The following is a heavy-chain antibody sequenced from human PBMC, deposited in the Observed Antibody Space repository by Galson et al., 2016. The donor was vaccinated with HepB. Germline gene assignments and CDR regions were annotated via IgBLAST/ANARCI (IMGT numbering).Heavy chain of an antibody. Sequence: SLRLSCAASGFTFSGSAMSWVRQAPGKGLEWVSAIVPGGDSTYYADSVTARFIVSRDNSQTTLYLQMNSLRADDTAVYYCAKGGDYDAWGHGTLVIVSS. J-gene: IGHJ5*01. CDR1: GFTFSGSA. D-gene: IGHD2-21*02. CDR3: AKGGDYDA. CDR2: IVPGGDST. V-gene: IGHV3-23*01.